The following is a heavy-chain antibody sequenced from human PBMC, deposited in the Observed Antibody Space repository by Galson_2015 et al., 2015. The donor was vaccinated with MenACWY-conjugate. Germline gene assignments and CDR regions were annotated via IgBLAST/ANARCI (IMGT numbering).Heavy chain of an antibody. CDR2: IHQGGSRA. CDR1: GFRFTDYW. D-gene: IGHD4-17*01. J-gene: IGHJ6*02. Sequence: SLRLSCAASGFRFTDYWMTWVRQAPGKGLDWVANIHQGGSRAYYADSVKGRFTISRDNAKNSVFLQMSSLRPEDSAVYYCVRDRGHGDHDRMDVLGQGTPVPGPS. CDR3: VRDRGHGDHDRMDV. V-gene: IGHV3-7*03.